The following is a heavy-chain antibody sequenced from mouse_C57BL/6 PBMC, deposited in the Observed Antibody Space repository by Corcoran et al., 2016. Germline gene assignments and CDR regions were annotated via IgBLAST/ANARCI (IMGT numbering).Heavy chain of an antibody. CDR1: GYTFTSYG. Sequence: QVQLQQSGAELARPGASVKLSCKASGYTFTSYGISWVKQRTGQGLEWIGEIYPRSGNTYYNEKFKGKATLTADKSSSTAYIELRSLTSEDSAVYFCAKIYYGNYFDYWGQGTTLTVSS. D-gene: IGHD2-1*01. CDR2: IYPRSGNT. V-gene: IGHV1-81*01. J-gene: IGHJ2*01. CDR3: AKIYYGNYFDY.